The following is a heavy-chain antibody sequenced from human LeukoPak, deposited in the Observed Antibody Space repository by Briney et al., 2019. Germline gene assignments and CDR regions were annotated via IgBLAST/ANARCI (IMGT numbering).Heavy chain of an antibody. CDR1: GFTLDDYA. CDR3: AVLHYYAMDV. CDR2: SSWNSGTK. J-gene: IGHJ6*02. Sequence: GGSLRLSCAASGFTLDDYAMHWVRQAPGKGLEWVSGSSWNSGTKGYADSVKGRFTISRDNAKNSLYLQMNSLRGEDAALYYCAVLHYYAMDVWGQGTTVTVSS. V-gene: IGHV3-9*01. D-gene: IGHD2-8*01.